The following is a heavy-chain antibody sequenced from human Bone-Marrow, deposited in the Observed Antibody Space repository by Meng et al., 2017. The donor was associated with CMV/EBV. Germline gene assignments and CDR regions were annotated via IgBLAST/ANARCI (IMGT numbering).Heavy chain of an antibody. V-gene: IGHV3-30*02. J-gene: IGHJ4*02. CDR2: IRYDGSNK. D-gene: IGHD1-26*01. Sequence: GESLKISCAASGFTFSSYGMHWVRQAPGKGLEWVAFIRYDGSNKYYADSVKGRFTISRDNSKNTLYLQMNSLRAEDTAVYYCARGLESGTQRGFFDCWGQGTLVTVYS. CDR1: GFTFSSYG. CDR3: ARGLESGTQRGFFDC.